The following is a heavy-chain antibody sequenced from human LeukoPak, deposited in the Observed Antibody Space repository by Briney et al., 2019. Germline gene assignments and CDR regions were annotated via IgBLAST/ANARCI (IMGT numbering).Heavy chain of an antibody. V-gene: IGHV3-7*01. J-gene: IGHJ4*02. CDR3: AKDMGLGSYSGGFDY. D-gene: IGHD1-26*01. CDR2: INQDGSEN. CDR1: GFTFGNHW. Sequence: GGSLRLSCVGSGFTFGNHWMSWVRQAPGKGLEWVANINQDGSENFYADSLRGRFTISRDNAMKSLFLQIDSLRAEDTAVYSCAKDMGLGSYSGGFDYWGQGTLVTVSS.